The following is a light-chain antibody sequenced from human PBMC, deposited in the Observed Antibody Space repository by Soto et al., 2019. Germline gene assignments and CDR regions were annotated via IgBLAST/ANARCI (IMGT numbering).Light chain of an antibody. CDR2: KAS. J-gene: IGKJ1*01. CDR1: QSISSY. CDR3: QQYNSFWT. Sequence: DIQMTQSPSSLSASVGDRVTITCRASQSISSYLNWYQQKPGKAPKLLIYKASTLKSGVPSRFSGSGSGTEFTLTISSLQPDDFATYYCQQYNSFWTFGQGTKGDIK. V-gene: IGKV1-5*03.